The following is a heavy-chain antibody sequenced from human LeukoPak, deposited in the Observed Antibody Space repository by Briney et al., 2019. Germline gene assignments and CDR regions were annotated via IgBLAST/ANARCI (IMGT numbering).Heavy chain of an antibody. D-gene: IGHD6-13*01. V-gene: IGHV4-39*07. CDR1: GGSISSSSYY. CDR3: ARDSAAAAGNDYFDY. J-gene: IGHJ4*02. CDR2: IYTSGST. Sequence: SETLSLTCTVSGGSISSSSYYWGWIRQPPGKGLEWIGSIYTSGSTNYNPSLKSRVTISVDTSKNQFSLKLSSVTAADTAVYYCARDSAAAAGNDYFDYWGQGTLVTVSS.